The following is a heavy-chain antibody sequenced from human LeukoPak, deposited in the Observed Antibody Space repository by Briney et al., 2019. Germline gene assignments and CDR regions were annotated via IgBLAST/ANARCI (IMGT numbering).Heavy chain of an antibody. J-gene: IGHJ4*02. D-gene: IGHD6-19*01. V-gene: IGHV3-21*01. CDR2: INRSGSYI. CDR1: GFTVTAYS. CDR3: ARGHASGWTPLDH. Sequence: GGSLRLSCAASGFTVTAYSMHWVRQAPGRALQWVSSINRSGSYIPYIDPVKGRFTISRDSAKNSLSLQMNNLRAEDTAVYYCARGHASGWTPLDHWGQGTLVSVSS.